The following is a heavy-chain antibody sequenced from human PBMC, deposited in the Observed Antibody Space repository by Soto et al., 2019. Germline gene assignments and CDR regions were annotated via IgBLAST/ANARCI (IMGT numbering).Heavy chain of an antibody. J-gene: IGHJ4*02. V-gene: IGHV5-51*01. CDR2: IYPGDSGA. CDR3: ARQWDYYERSGHYGEY. Sequence: GESLTISCQASGYSLPSYWIGWLRQMPGRGLEWMGIIYPGDSGAKYSPSFQGQVTISVDDSISTAYMQWSSLKASDTAIYYCARQWDYYERSGHYGEYWGQGTMGTVSS. D-gene: IGHD3-22*01. CDR1: GYSLPSYW.